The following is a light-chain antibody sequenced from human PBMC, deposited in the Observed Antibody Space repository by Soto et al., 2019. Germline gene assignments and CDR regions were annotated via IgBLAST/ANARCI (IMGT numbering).Light chain of an antibody. CDR1: SSNIGSGYD. CDR2: GTT. V-gene: IGLV1-40*01. CDR3: QSYDSSLSDWV. Sequence: QPVLTQPPSVSGAPGQRVTISCTGSSSNIGSGYDVHWYQQLPGTAPKLLIYGTTNRPSGVPDRFSGSKSGTSASLAITGLQAEDEADYYCQSYDSSLSDWVFGGGTKVTVL. J-gene: IGLJ3*02.